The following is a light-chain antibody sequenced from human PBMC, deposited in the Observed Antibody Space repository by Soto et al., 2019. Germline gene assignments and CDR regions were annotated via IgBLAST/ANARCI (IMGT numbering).Light chain of an antibody. CDR2: GAS. Sequence: ENVLTQSPGTLSLSPGERATLSCRASQSVSSSYLAWYQLKPGQAPRLLIYGASSRAIGIPDRFSGSGSGTDFTLTISRLDPEDFAVYYCQQYGSSPPTFGEGTKVDI. V-gene: IGKV3-20*01. J-gene: IGKJ1*01. CDR1: QSVSSSY. CDR3: QQYGSSPPT.